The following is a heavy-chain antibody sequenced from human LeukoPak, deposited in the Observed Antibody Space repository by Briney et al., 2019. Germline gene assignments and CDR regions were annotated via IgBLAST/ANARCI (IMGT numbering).Heavy chain of an antibody. Sequence: ASVKVSCKASGYTFTGYYMHWVRQAPGQGLEWMGWINPNSGGTNYAQKFQGRVTMTRDTSISTAYTELSRLRSDDTAVYYCARSPYCGGDCYSQGVNWFDPWGQGTLVTVSS. CDR3: ARSPYCGGDCYSQGVNWFDP. CDR2: INPNSGGT. D-gene: IGHD2-21*01. CDR1: GYTFTGYY. V-gene: IGHV1-2*02. J-gene: IGHJ5*02.